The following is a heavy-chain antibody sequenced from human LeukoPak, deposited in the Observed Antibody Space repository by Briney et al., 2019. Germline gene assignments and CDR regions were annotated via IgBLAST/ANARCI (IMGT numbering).Heavy chain of an antibody. CDR3: AKDSGYSSGWQADY. CDR1: GFTFSSYG. Sequence: GRSLRLSCAASGFTFSSYGMHWVRQAPGKGLEWVAVISYDGSNKYYADSVKGRFTISRDNSKNTLYPQMNSLRAEDTAVYYCAKDSGYSSGWQADYWGQGTLVTVSS. V-gene: IGHV3-30*18. CDR2: ISYDGSNK. J-gene: IGHJ4*02. D-gene: IGHD6-19*01.